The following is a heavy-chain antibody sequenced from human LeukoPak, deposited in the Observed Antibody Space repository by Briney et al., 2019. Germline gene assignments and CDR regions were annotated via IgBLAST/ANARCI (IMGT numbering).Heavy chain of an antibody. J-gene: IGHJ4*02. Sequence: GTSLRLSCAASGFTFSGYGMHWVRQAPGKGLEWVAIIWSGGTNKYYADSVKGRFTISRDNAKNSLYLQMNSLRAEDTAVYYCARDGSGSYYFDYWGQGTLVTVSS. CDR1: GFTFSGYG. V-gene: IGHV3-33*01. CDR2: IWSGGTNK. CDR3: ARDGSGSYYFDY. D-gene: IGHD1-26*01.